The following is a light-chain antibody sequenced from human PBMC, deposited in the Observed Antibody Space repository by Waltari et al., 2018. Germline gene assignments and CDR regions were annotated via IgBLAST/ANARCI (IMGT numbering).Light chain of an antibody. CDR3: HQSAGSPQT. CDR2: GAS. Sequence: EIVMTQSPGILSLSPRERATRSCRASQNRSANYVAWYQHRPGQPPGLLIFGASSRAAGIPDRFSGRGSATDFTLTINRLEPEDFTMYFCHQSAGSPQTFGQGTKLDIK. CDR1: QNRSANY. V-gene: IGKV3-20*01. J-gene: IGKJ2*01.